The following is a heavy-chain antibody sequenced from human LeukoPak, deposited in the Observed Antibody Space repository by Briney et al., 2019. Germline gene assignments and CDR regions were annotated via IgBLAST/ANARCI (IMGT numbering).Heavy chain of an antibody. J-gene: IGHJ4*02. V-gene: IGHV3-30-3*01. D-gene: IGHD2-21*01. CDR2: ISYDGNYK. CDR1: GFTFSTFA. CDR3: ARGHIVVVIASSGDFDY. Sequence: GGSLRLSCAASGFTFSTFAMHWVRQAPGKGLEWVAVISYDGNYKYYADSVKGRFTISRDNSKNTLYLQMNSLRVEDTAVYYCARGHIVVVIASSGDFDYWGQGTLVTVS.